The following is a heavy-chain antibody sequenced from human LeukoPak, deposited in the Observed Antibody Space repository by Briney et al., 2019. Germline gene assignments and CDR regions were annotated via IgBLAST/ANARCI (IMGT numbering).Heavy chain of an antibody. CDR1: GFTFSSYE. J-gene: IGHJ4*02. D-gene: IGHD5-18*01. CDR2: ISSSGSTI. V-gene: IGHV3-48*03. Sequence: GGSLRLSCAASGFTFSSYEMNWVRQAPGKGLEWVSYISSSGSTIYYADSVKGRFTISRDNAKNSLYLQMNSLRAEDTAVYYCAREIRGYSYGYWGQGTLVTVSS. CDR3: AREIRGYSYGY.